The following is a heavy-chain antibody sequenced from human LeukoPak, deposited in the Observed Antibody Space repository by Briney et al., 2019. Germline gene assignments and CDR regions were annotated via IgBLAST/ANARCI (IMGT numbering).Heavy chain of an antibody. Sequence: GASVKVSCKASGYTFTSYGISWVRQAPGQGLEWMGWINPNSGGTNYAQKFQGRVTMTRDTSISTAYMELSRLRSDDTAVYYCARDNQGPLEVLWFGEVSEENWFDPWGQGTLVTVSS. CDR1: GYTFTSYG. D-gene: IGHD3-10*01. J-gene: IGHJ5*02. V-gene: IGHV1-2*02. CDR3: ARDNQGPLEVLWFGEVSEENWFDP. CDR2: INPNSGGT.